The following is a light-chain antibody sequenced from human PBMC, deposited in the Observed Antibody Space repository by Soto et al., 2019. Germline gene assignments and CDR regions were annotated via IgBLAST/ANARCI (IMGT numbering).Light chain of an antibody. Sequence: EIVMTQSPATLSVSPGERATLSCRASQSVNTKLAWYQQIPGQAPRLLVYGASTRATGIAARFSGSGSGTDFTLTISSLQPEDSAVYYCQQYTNWPGTFGQGTKVEIK. V-gene: IGKV3-15*01. CDR3: QQYTNWPGT. J-gene: IGKJ1*01. CDR1: QSVNTK. CDR2: GAS.